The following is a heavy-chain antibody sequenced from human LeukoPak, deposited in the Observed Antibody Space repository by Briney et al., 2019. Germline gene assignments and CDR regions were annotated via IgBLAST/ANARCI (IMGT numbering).Heavy chain of an antibody. J-gene: IGHJ5*01. V-gene: IGHV4-59*01. CDR1: GDSIGSYY. CDR2: IFYSGST. D-gene: IGHD3-10*01. CDR3: ARGRARDGSFPWLDS. Sequence: SETLSLTCCVSGDSIGSYYWTWIRQSAGKGLEWIGYIFYSGSTNYSPSLKSRVTISVDTSNNQFSLQLRSVTAADTAIYYCARGRARDGSFPWLDSWGQGTLVTVSS.